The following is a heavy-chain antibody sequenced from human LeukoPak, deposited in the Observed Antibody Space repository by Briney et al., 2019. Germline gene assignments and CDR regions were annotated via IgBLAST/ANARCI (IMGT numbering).Heavy chain of an antibody. CDR3: ARIEHASRNAFDI. Sequence: SGPTLVNPTQTLTLTCAFPGFSLATSGMSVTWIRQPPGQALEWLARIDCDDAKYYSTSLKTTFNISQDNSKNHVVLTMTNLDPVDTATCYCARIEHASRNAFDILGQGTMVTVSS. CDR1: GFSLATSGMS. D-gene: IGHD2-2*01. J-gene: IGHJ3*02. CDR2: IDCDDAK. V-gene: IGHV2-70*11.